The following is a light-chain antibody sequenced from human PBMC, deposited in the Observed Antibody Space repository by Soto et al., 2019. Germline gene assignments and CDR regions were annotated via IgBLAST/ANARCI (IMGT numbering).Light chain of an antibody. CDR2: NNN. J-gene: IGLJ1*01. Sequence: SVLTQPPSASGTPGQRVTISCSGSSSNIGSNSVYWYQQLPGTAPKLLIYNNNHRPAGVPDRFSGSKSGTSASLAISGLRSEDEADYFCAAWDGRLSGRFVFGTGTKLTVL. V-gene: IGLV1-47*02. CDR3: AAWDGRLSGRFV. CDR1: SSNIGSNS.